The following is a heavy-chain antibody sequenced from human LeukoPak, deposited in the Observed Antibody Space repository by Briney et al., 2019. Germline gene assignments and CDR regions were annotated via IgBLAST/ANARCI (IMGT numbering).Heavy chain of an antibody. CDR2: ISSSGSTI. J-gene: IGHJ4*02. CDR1: GFTFSSYS. CDR3: ARDRLLWFGELSRQNYFDY. D-gene: IGHD3-10*01. V-gene: IGHV3-48*04. Sequence: GGSLRLSCAASGFTFSSYSMNWVRQAPGKGLEWVSYISSSGSTIYYADSVKGRFTISRDNAKNSLYLQMNSLRAEDTAVYYCARDRLLWFGELSRQNYFDYWGQGTLVTVSS.